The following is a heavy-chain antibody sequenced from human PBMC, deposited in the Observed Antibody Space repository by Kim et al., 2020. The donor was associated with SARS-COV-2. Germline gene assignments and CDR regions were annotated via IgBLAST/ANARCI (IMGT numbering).Heavy chain of an antibody. CDR2: IYHSGST. D-gene: IGHD6-19*01. V-gene: IGHV4-4*02. J-gene: IGHJ6*02. CDR3: ARADSSGWYGSGWLYYYYGMDV. CDR1: GGSISSSNW. Sequence: SETLSLTCAVSGGSISSSNWWSWVRQPPGKGLEWIGEIYHSGSTNYNPSLKSRVTISVDKSKNQFSLKLSSVTAADTAVYYCARADSSGWYGSGWLYYYYGMDVWGQGTTVTVSS.